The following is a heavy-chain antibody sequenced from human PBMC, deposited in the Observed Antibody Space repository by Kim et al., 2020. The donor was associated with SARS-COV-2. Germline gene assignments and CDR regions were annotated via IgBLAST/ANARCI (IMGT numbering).Heavy chain of an antibody. CDR2: ISGSGGST. V-gene: IGHV3-23*01. CDR3: AKTQEASYVMTGRVRWFDP. CDR1: GFTFSSYA. Sequence: GGSLRLSCAASGFTFSSYAMSWVRQAPGKGLEWVSAISGSGGSTYYADSVKGRFTISRDNSKNTLYLQMNSLRAEDPAGYYCAKTQEASYVMTGRVRWFDPWGQGTLVTVSS. J-gene: IGHJ5*02. D-gene: IGHD3-9*01.